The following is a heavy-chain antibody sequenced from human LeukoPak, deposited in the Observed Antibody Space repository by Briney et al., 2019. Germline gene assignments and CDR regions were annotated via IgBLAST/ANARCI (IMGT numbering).Heavy chain of an antibody. Sequence: SETLSLTCTVSGGSISSSSYYWGWIRQPPGKGLEWIGEINHSGSTNYNPSLKSRVTISVDTSKNQFSLKLSSVTAADTAVYYCARGRRYYDYVWGSHAFDYWGQGTLVTVSS. CDR2: INHSGST. J-gene: IGHJ4*02. CDR3: ARGRRYYDYVWGSHAFDY. D-gene: IGHD3-16*01. V-gene: IGHV4-39*07. CDR1: GGSISSSSYY.